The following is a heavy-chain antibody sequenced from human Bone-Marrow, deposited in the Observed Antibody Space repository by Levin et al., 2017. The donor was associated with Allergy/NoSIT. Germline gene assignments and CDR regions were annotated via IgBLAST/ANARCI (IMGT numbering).Heavy chain of an antibody. D-gene: IGHD1-14*01. J-gene: IGHJ4*02. V-gene: IGHV4-4*07. CDR1: GGSISDYS. CDR2: FHVNGDT. Sequence: SQTLSLTCTVSGGSISDYSWGWIRQPAGKGLEWIGRFHVNGDTNYNPSLESRAAMSIDTSKNHFSLKLTSVTAADTAVYYCARDGSLANWNYFDTWGQGTLVTVSS. CDR3: ARDGSLANWNYFDT.